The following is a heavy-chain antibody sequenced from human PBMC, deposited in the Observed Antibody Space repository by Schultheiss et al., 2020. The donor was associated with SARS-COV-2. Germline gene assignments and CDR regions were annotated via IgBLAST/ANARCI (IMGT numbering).Heavy chain of an antibody. D-gene: IGHD2-2*01. CDR3: ASSDPIVELPPAYKYFDP. CDR1: RFTFKSYS. J-gene: IGHJ5*02. V-gene: IGHV3-21*01. Sequence: GGSLRLSCVASRFTFKSYSMNWVRQAPGKGLEWVSSISSSSSYIYYADSVKGRFTISRDNGNNSLYLQMNSLRAEDTAVYYCASSDPIVELPPAYKYFDPWGQGTLVTVSS. CDR2: ISSSSSYI.